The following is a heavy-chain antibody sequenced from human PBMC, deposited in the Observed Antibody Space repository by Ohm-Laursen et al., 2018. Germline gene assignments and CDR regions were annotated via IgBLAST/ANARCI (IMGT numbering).Heavy chain of an antibody. CDR2: ISSSGRTV. V-gene: IGHV3-48*03. Sequence: SLRLSCAASGFSFSAFEMNWIRQAPGKGLEWISYISSSGRTVNHVDSVKGRFTISRDNPKNSLYLQLNSLRAEDTAVYYCARDSLYYGLDVWGQGTTVTVSS. CDR1: GFSFSAFE. CDR3: ARDSLYYGLDV. J-gene: IGHJ6*02.